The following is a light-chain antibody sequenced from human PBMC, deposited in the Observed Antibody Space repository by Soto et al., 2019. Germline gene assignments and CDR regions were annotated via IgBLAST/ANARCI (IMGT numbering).Light chain of an antibody. V-gene: IGKV3-20*01. CDR3: QQCGSSPWT. CDR2: AAS. Sequence: EIVLTQSPGTLSLSPGERATLSCRASQSVSSYYLAWYQQKPGQAPRLLIYAASGRATGIPDRFSGGGSGTDFTLTISRLEPEDFAVYYCQQCGSSPWTVGQGTKVDIK. J-gene: IGKJ1*01. CDR1: QSVSSYY.